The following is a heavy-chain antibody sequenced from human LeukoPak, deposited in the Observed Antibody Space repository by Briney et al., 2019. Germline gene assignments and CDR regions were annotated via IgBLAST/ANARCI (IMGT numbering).Heavy chain of an antibody. CDR1: GFTFSSYG. CDR2: IYSGGST. CDR3: ARDPDGYRQGHHFDY. Sequence: GGSLRLSCAASGFTFSSYGMTWVRQAPGKGLEWVSVIYSGGSTYYAESVKGRFTISRDNSKNTLYLQMNSLKAEDTAVYYCARDPDGYRQGHHFDYWGQGTLVTVS. D-gene: IGHD5-18*01. J-gene: IGHJ4*02. V-gene: IGHV3-66*01.